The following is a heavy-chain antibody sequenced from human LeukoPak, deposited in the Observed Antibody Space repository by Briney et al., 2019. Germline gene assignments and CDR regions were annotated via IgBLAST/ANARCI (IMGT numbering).Heavy chain of an antibody. CDR2: IIPILGIA. D-gene: IGHD6-13*01. CDR1: GGTFSSYA. CDR3: ARVSSNPRGNWFDP. V-gene: IGHV1-69*04. Sequence: SVKVSCKASGGTFSSYAISWVRQAPGQGLEWMGRIIPILGIANYAQKFQGRVTITADKSTSTAYMELSSLRSEDTAVYYCARVSSNPRGNWFDPWGQGTLVTVSS. J-gene: IGHJ5*02.